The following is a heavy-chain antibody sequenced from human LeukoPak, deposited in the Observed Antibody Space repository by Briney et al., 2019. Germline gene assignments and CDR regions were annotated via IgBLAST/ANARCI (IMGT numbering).Heavy chain of an antibody. CDR2: INPNSGGT. CDR1: GYTFTGYY. D-gene: IGHD6-13*01. Sequence: ASVKVSCKASGYTFTGYYMHWVRQAPGQGLEWMGWINPNSGGTNYAQKFQGRVTMTRDTSISTAYMELSRLRSDDTAVYYCARAARTRIAAARAYYYYYMDVWGKGTTVTVSS. J-gene: IGHJ6*03. V-gene: IGHV1-2*02. CDR3: ARAARTRIAAARAYYYYYMDV.